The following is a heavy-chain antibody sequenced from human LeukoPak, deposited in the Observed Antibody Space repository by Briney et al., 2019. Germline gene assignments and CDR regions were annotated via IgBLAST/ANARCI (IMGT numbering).Heavy chain of an antibody. CDR1: GYTFTGYY. J-gene: IGHJ4*02. CDR3: ARDPNSSSWYEGDY. V-gene: IGHV1-2*04. D-gene: IGHD6-13*01. Sequence: ASVKVSCKASGYTFTGYYMHWVRQAPGQGLEWMGWINPNSGGTNYAQKFQGWVTMTRDTPISTAYMELSRLRSDDTAVYYCARDPNSSSWYEGDYWGQGTLVTVSS. CDR2: INPNSGGT.